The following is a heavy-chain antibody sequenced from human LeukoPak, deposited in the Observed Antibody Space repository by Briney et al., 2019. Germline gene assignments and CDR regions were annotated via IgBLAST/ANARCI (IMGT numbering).Heavy chain of an antibody. CDR3: ARAGYYYDSSGPPGY. J-gene: IGHJ4*02. Sequence: SETLSLTCAVYGGSFTDYYWSWIRQPPGKGLEWIGEINHRGSTNYNPSLKSRVTISVDTSKNQFSLKLSSVTAADTAVYYCARAGYYYDSSGPPGYWGQGTLVTVSS. CDR1: GGSFTDYY. CDR2: INHRGST. D-gene: IGHD3-22*01. V-gene: IGHV4-34*01.